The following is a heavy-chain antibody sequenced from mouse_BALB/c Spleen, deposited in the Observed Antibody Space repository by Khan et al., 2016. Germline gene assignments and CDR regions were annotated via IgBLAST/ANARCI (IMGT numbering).Heavy chain of an antibody. CDR1: GYSFTGYF. J-gene: IGHJ4*01. CDR2: INPYNGDT. CDR3: TRGGGYYGRDAMDY. D-gene: IGHD1-1*01. Sequence: VQLKESGPEVVKPGASVKISCKASGYSFTGYFMNWVKQNHGKSLEWIGRINPYNGDTFYSQKFRGKATLTVDRSSNTAHMELRSLASEDSAVYSCTRGGGYYGRDAMDYWGQGTSVTVSS. V-gene: IGHV1-20*02.